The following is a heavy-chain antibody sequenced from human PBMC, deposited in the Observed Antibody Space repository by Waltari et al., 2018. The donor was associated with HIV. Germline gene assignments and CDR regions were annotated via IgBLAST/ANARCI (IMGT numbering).Heavy chain of an antibody. CDR2: ISGSGGST. CDR1: GLTFSNFA. Sequence: EVQLLESGGGLVQPGGSLELSFAASGLTFSNFATSWVRQAPGKWLEWVSNISGSGGSTYYADSVKVRFTVSRDNSKDTLFLQMNSLRAEDTALYYCAKEGIIVITDAFDIWGQGTMVIVSS. CDR3: AKEGIIVITDAFDI. D-gene: IGHD3-22*01. V-gene: IGHV3-23*01. J-gene: IGHJ3*02.